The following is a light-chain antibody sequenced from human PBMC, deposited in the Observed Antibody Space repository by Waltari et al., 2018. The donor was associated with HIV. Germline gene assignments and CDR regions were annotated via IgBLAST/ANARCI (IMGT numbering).Light chain of an antibody. CDR1: ALSDHS. Sequence: YELTQPPSVSVSPGQTARLTCSGNALSDHSGHWYQHKVGQAPVLVIFRSRERSSQVPARFSASESATTFTLIISGVQAEDEADYFCLSADGRGVRKFFGGGTRLTVL. V-gene: IGLV3-25*03. CDR2: RSR. J-gene: IGLJ2*01. CDR3: LSADGRGVRKF.